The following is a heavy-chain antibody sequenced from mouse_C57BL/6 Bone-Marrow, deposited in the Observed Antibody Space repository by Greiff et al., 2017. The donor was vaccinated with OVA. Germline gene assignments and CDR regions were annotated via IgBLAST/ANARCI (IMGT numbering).Heavy chain of an antibody. D-gene: IGHD5-1*01. CDR2: INPSSGYT. J-gene: IGHJ2*01. V-gene: IGHV1-4*01. CDR1: GYTFTSYT. CDR3: ARRLPYLYFDY. Sequence: QVQLQQSGAELARPGASVKMSCKASGYTFTSYTMHWVKQRPGQGLELIGYINPSSGYTMYNQKFKDKATLTADKSSSTAYMQLSSLTSEDSAVYYCARRLPYLYFDYWGQGTTLTVSS.